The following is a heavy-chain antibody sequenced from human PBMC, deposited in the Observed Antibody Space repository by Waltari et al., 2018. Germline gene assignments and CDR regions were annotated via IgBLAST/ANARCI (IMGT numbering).Heavy chain of an antibody. CDR2: IKRKTDGGTT. CDR1: GFTFSNAW. D-gene: IGHD5-12*01. Sequence: EVQLVESGGGLVKPGGSLRLSCAASGFTFSNAWMSWVRPAPGKELEWVGLIKRKTDGGTTDYATPVKGRFTSSRDDSKNTLYLQMNSLRTEDTAVYYCTTDLAKGFDYWGQGTLVTISS. V-gene: IGHV3-15*01. CDR3: TTDLAKGFDY. J-gene: IGHJ4*02.